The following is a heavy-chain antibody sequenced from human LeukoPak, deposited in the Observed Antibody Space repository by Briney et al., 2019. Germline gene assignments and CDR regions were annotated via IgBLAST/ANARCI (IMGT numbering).Heavy chain of an antibody. D-gene: IGHD6-19*01. Sequence: GGPLSLSCAAPGSTSSNAWMSWVRKAQGKGLKWVGRIKSKTDGGTTDYAAPVKGRFTISRDDSKNTLYLQMNSLKTEDTAVYYCTTDLGQWLAIRDNWFDPWGQGTLVTVSS. J-gene: IGHJ5*02. CDR1: GSTSSNAW. CDR2: IKSKTDGGTT. CDR3: TTDLGQWLAIRDNWFDP. V-gene: IGHV3-15*01.